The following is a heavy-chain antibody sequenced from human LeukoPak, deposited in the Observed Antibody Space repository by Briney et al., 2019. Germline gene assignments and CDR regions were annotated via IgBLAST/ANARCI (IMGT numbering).Heavy chain of an antibody. V-gene: IGHV3-9*01. J-gene: IGHJ4*02. CDR1: GFTFSSYA. CDR2: ISWNSGSI. Sequence: GGSLRLSCAASGFTFSSYAMSWVRQAPGKGLEWVSGISWNSGSIGYADSVKGRFTISRDNAKNSLYLQMNSLRAEDTALYYCAKDHHLYSSSSLFGYWGQGTLVTVSS. CDR3: AKDHHLYSSSSLFGY. D-gene: IGHD6-6*01.